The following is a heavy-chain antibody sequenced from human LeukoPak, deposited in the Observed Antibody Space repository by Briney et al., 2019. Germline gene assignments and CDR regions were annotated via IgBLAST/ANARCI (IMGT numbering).Heavy chain of an antibody. V-gene: IGHV4-31*03. CDR2: IYYSGST. J-gene: IGHJ5*02. Sequence: PSETLSLTCTVSGGSISSGGYYWSWIRQHPGKGLEWIGYIYYSGSTYYNPSLKSRVTISVDTSKSQFSLRLSSVTAADTAVYYCARHRSGSSWFAPWGQGTLVTVSS. CDR3: ARHRSGSSWFAP. CDR1: GGSISSGGYY. D-gene: IGHD6-19*01.